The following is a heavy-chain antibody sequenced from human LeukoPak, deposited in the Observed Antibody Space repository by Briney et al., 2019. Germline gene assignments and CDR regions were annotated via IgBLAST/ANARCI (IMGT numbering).Heavy chain of an antibody. V-gene: IGHV3-7*01. CDR3: VTSWVRQQRDF. D-gene: IGHD3-10*01. J-gene: IGHJ4*02. CDR1: GFSFRDYW. CDR2: IEPDGSGK. Sequence: GGSLRLSCAASGFSFRDYWMSWVRQAPGKGLEWAADIEPDGSGKTYVDSVKGRFTISRDSAQQSLYLQMDTLTAEDTAVYYCVTSWVRQQRDFWGQGTLVTVSS.